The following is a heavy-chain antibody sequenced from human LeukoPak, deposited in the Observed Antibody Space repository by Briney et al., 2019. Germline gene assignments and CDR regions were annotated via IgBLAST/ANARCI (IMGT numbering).Heavy chain of an antibody. V-gene: IGHV3-9*03. CDR2: ISWNSGSI. CDR3: AKEAIIASAFDI. J-gene: IGHJ3*02. CDR1: GFTFDDYA. D-gene: IGHD6-13*01. Sequence: PGGFLRLSCAASGFTFDDYAMHWVRQAPGKGLEWVSGISWNSGSIGYADSVKGRFTISRDNAKNSLHLQMNSLRAEDMALYYCAKEAIIASAFDIWGQGTMVTVSS.